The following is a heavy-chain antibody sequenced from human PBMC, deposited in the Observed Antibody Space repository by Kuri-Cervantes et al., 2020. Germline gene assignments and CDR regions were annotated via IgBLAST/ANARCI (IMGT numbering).Heavy chain of an antibody. D-gene: IGHD5-24*01. Sequence: ASAKDSCKASGYTFTGYNMHWALQAPGQGLEWMGWINPNSGGTNYAQKFQGRVTMTRDTSISTAYMELSRLRSDDTAVYYCARTDIDGYRGKYFDYWGQGTLVTVSS. CDR3: ARTDIDGYRGKYFDY. J-gene: IGHJ4*02. CDR1: GYTFTGYN. V-gene: IGHV1-2*02. CDR2: INPNSGGT.